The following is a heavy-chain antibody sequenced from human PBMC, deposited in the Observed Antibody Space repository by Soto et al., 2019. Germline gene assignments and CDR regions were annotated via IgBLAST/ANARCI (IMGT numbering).Heavy chain of an antibody. J-gene: IGHJ4*02. CDR2: INPNSGGT. V-gene: IGHV1-2*02. CDR3: ARVLVAYYYGSGSYYFDY. D-gene: IGHD3-10*01. CDR1: GYTFTGYY. Sequence: ASVKVSCKASGYTFTGYYMHWVRQAPGQGLEWMGWINPNSGGTNYAQKFQGRVTMNRDTSISTAYMELSRLRSDDTAVYYCARVLVAYYYGSGSYYFDYWGQGTLVTVSS.